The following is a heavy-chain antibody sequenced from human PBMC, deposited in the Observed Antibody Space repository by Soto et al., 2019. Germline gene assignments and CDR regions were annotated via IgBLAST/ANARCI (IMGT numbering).Heavy chain of an antibody. CDR3: ARHSPYGSGSYYAPLDP. CDR1: GYRFTNYW. CDR2: IHPGDSDT. D-gene: IGHD3-10*01. V-gene: IGHV5-51*01. J-gene: IGHJ5*02. Sequence: GASLKISCKGSGYRFTNYWVAWVRQMPGKGLEWMGIIHPGDSDTRYSPSFQGQVNISADKSTDTAHLQWTSLRASDTAMYYCARHSPYGSGSYYAPLDPWGQGTLVTVSS.